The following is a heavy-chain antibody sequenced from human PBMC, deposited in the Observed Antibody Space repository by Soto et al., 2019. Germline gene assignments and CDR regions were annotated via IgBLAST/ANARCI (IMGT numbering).Heavy chain of an antibody. D-gene: IGHD5-18*01. Sequence: LKISCKGSGYSFTSYWIGWVRQMPGKGLEWMGIIYPGDSDTRYSPSFQGQVTISADKSISTAYLQWSSLKASDTAMYYCARQPPPYSYGSSSGMDVWGQGTTVTVSS. CDR1: GYSFTSYW. CDR2: IYPGDSDT. V-gene: IGHV5-51*01. CDR3: ARQPPPYSYGSSSGMDV. J-gene: IGHJ6*02.